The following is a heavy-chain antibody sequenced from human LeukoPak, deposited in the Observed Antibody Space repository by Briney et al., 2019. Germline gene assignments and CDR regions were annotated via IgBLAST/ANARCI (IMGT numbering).Heavy chain of an antibody. CDR2: IGTAGDT. J-gene: IGHJ6*02. Sequence: GGSLRLSCAASGFTFSSYDMPWFRKATGKVLEWVSAIGTAGDTYYPGSVKGRFTISRENAKNSLYLQMNSQRAGDTAVYYCARDGVLSGYGMDVWGQGTTVTVSS. D-gene: IGHD3-10*01. V-gene: IGHV3-13*01. CDR3: ARDGVLSGYGMDV. CDR1: GFTFSSYD.